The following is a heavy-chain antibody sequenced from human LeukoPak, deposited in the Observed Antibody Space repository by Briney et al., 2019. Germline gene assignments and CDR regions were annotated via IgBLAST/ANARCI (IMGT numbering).Heavy chain of an antibody. D-gene: IGHD3-3*01. Sequence: PGGSRRLSCAASGFTFSSYGMHWVRQAPGKGLEWVAFIRYDGSNKYYADSVKGRFTISRDNSKNTLYLQMNSLRAEDTAVYYCAKERNYDFWSGYFDYWGQGTLVTVSS. V-gene: IGHV3-30*02. J-gene: IGHJ4*02. CDR2: IRYDGSNK. CDR3: AKERNYDFWSGYFDY. CDR1: GFTFSSYG.